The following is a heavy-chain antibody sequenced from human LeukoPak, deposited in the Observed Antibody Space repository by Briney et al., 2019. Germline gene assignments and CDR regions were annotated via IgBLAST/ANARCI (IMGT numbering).Heavy chain of an antibody. CDR2: IYYSGNT. D-gene: IGHD3-10*01. V-gene: IGHV4-39*01. J-gene: IGHJ5*02. Sequence: SETLSLTCTVSGGSISSGSYYWGWIRQPPGKGLGWIGSIYYSGNTYFNPSLKSRVAMSLDTSKNLLSLKLSSVTAADTAVYYCARQYFGSGSYYNWFDPWGQGTLVTVSS. CDR3: ARQYFGSGSYYNWFDP. CDR1: GGSISSGSYY.